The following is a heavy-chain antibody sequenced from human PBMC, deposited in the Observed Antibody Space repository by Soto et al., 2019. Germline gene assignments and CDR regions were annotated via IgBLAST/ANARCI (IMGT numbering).Heavy chain of an antibody. CDR3: ARGGSGYDYYFDY. Sequence: SVKVSCKASGGTFSSYAISWVRQAPGQGLEWMGGIIPIFGTANYAQKFQGRVTITADESTSTAYMELSSLRSEDTAVYYCARGGSGYDYYFDYWGQGTLVTVSS. J-gene: IGHJ4*02. CDR1: GGTFSSYA. D-gene: IGHD5-12*01. CDR2: IIPIFGTA. V-gene: IGHV1-69*13.